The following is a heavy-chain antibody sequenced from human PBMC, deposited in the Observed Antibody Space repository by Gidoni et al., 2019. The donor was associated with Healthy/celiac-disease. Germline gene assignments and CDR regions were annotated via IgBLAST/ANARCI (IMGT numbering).Heavy chain of an antibody. J-gene: IGHJ4*02. CDR2: IWYDGSNK. D-gene: IGHD1-7*01. V-gene: IGHV3-33*01. Sequence: PGKGLEWVAVIWYDGSNKYYADSVKGRFTISRDNSKNTLYLQMNSLRAEDTAVYYCARGEENSLGSFDYWGQGTLVTVSS. CDR3: ARGEENSLGSFDY.